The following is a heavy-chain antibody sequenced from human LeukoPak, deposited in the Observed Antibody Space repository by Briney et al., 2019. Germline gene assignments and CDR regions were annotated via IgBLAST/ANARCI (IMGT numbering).Heavy chain of an antibody. CDR2: IYSSGST. D-gene: IGHD3-22*01. CDR1: GFTVSSNY. Sequence: GGSLRLSCAASGFTVSSNYMSWVRQAPGKGLEWVSVIYSSGSTYYADSVKGRFTISRDNSKNTLYLQMNSLRAEDTAVYYCASSYDSSQFEYWGQGTLVTVSS. J-gene: IGHJ4*02. CDR3: ASSYDSSQFEY. V-gene: IGHV3-53*01.